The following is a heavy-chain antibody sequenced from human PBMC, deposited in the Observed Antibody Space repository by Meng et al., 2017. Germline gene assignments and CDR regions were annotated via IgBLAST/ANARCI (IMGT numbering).Heavy chain of an antibody. V-gene: IGHV4-34*01. CDR3: ARVGKVVTAPLTY. CDR2: INHSGST. J-gene: IGHJ4*02. CDR1: GGSFSGYC. D-gene: IGHD2-21*02. Sequence: QVQRQQGGAGLLKPPEPLSLTCAVYGGSFSGYCWSWIRQPPGKGLEWIGEINHSGSTNYNPSLKSRVTISVDTSKNQFSLKLSSVTAADTAVYYCARVGKVVTAPLTYWGQGTLVTGSS.